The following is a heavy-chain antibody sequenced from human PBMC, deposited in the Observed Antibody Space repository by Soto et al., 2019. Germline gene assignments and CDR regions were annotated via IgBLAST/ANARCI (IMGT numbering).Heavy chain of an antibody. Sequence: PGESLKISCKGSGYSFTSYWIGWVRQMPGKGLEWMGIIYPGDSDTRYSPSFQGQVTISADKSISTAYLQWSSLKASDTAMYYCAKSSSWDLAYYYMDVRGKGTTVTVSS. V-gene: IGHV5-51*01. D-gene: IGHD1-26*01. CDR2: IYPGDSDT. CDR3: AKSSSWDLAYYYMDV. CDR1: GYSFTSYW. J-gene: IGHJ6*03.